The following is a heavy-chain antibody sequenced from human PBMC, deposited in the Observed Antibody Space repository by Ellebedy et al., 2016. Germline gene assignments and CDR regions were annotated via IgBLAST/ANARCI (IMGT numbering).Heavy chain of an antibody. CDR3: ARDYESYDFWSGMADAFDI. CDR1: GFTFSSYG. V-gene: IGHV3-30*03. J-gene: IGHJ3*02. Sequence: GGSLRLXXAASGFTFSSYGMHWVRQAPGKGLEWVAVISYDGSNKYYADSVKGRFTISRDNSKNTLYLQMNSLRAEDTAVYYCARDYESYDFWSGMADAFDIWGQGTMVTVSS. CDR2: ISYDGSNK. D-gene: IGHD3-3*01.